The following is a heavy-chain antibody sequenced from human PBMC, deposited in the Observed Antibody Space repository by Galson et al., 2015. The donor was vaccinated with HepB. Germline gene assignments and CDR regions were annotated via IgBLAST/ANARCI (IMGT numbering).Heavy chain of an antibody. CDR2: ISAYNGNT. J-gene: IGHJ4*02. D-gene: IGHD4-11*01. Sequence: SVKVSCKASGYTFTFYGITWVRQAPGQGLEGMGWISAYNGNTNYAQKFQGRVTMTTDTSTNTAYMELRSLRSVDTAVYYCARYNPAYSHSFDYWGQGTPVTVSS. V-gene: IGHV1-18*01. CDR3: ARYNPAYSHSFDY. CDR1: GYTFTFYG.